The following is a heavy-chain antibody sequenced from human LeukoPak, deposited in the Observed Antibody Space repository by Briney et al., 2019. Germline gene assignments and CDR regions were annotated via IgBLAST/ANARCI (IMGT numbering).Heavy chain of an antibody. CDR3: ARDRAYYDFWSGFPYFDY. CDR2: ISGSGGST. Sequence: GGSLRLSCAASGFTFSSYSMNWVRQAPGKGLEWVSGISGSGGSTNYADSVKGRFTISRDNAKNSLYLQMNSLRAEDTAVYYCARDRAYYDFWSGFPYFDYWGQGTLVTVSS. D-gene: IGHD3-3*01. CDR1: GFTFSSYS. J-gene: IGHJ4*02. V-gene: IGHV3-21*01.